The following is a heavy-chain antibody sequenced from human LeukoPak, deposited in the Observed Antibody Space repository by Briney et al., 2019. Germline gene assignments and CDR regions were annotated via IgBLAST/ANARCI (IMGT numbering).Heavy chain of an antibody. CDR2: INPNNGGT. D-gene: IGHD3-22*01. Sequence: ASVKVSCKASGYTFTGYYIHWVRQAPGQGLEWMGRINPNNGGTNYAQKFQGRVTMTKDMSMSTAYMELSRLRSVDTAVYYCAGEDNSSGYRPFDIWGQGTMVTVPS. V-gene: IGHV1-2*06. J-gene: IGHJ3*02. CDR3: AGEDNSSGYRPFDI. CDR1: GYTFTGYY.